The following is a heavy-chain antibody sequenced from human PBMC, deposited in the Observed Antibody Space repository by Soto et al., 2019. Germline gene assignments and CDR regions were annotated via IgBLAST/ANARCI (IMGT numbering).Heavy chain of an antibody. CDR2: IRSKANNYAT. V-gene: IGHV3-73*01. CDR3: TSPHCSGGYCHYGY. Sequence: GGSLRLSCAASGFIFSGSAMHWVRQAPGKGLEWVGRIRSKANNYATAHTASVKGRFTISRDDSKNTAYLQMNSLKIEDTAVYYCTSPHCSGGYCHYGYWGQGTLVTVSS. J-gene: IGHJ4*02. D-gene: IGHD2-15*01. CDR1: GFIFSGSA.